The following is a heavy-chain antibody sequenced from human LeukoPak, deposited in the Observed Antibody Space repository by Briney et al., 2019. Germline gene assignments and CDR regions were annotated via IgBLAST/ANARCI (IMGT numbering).Heavy chain of an antibody. CDR1: GFTFSSYW. V-gene: IGHV3-74*01. D-gene: IGHD3-10*01. CDR3: ARDREVRGVIGWFDP. Sequence: GGSLRLSCAASGFTFSSYWMHWVRQVPGKELVWVLRINSDGSSPSYADSVKDRFTISRDNAKNTLYLQMNSLRAEDTAVYYCARDREVRGVIGWFDPWGQGTLVTVSS. J-gene: IGHJ5*02. CDR2: INSDGSSP.